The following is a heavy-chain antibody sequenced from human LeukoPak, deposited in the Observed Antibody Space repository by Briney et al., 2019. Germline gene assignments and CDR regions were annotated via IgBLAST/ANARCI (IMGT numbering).Heavy chain of an antibody. V-gene: IGHV1-18*01. CDR2: ISAYNGNT. CDR1: GYTFTSYG. D-gene: IGHD3-10*01. J-gene: IGHJ5*02. CDR3: ARDSFPYGSGSPNWFDP. Sequence: GASVKVSCKASGYTFTSYGISWVRQAPGQGLEWMGWISAYNGNTNYAQKLQGRVTMTTDTSTSTAYMELRGLRSDTTAVYYCARDSFPYGSGSPNWFDPWGQGTLVTVSS.